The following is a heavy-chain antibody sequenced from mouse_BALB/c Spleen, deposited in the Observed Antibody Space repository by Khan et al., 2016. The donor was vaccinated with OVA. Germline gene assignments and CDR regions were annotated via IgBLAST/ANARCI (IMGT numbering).Heavy chain of an antibody. V-gene: IGHV3-2*02. CDR2: ITYSGST. CDR1: GYSITSDYA. Sequence: EVQLQESGPGLVKPSQSLSLTCTVTGYSITSDYAWNWIRQFPGNKLEWMGYITYSGSTSYTPSLKSRISITRDTSKNQFLLQLNSVTTGDTATYYCARGRAYWGQGTRVTVSA. J-gene: IGHJ3*01. D-gene: IGHD3-3*01. CDR3: ARGRAY.